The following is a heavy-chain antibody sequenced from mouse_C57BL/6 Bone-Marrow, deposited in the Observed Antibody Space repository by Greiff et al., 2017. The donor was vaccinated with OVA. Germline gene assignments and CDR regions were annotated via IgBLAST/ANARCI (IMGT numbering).Heavy chain of an antibody. V-gene: IGHV7-1*01. CDR1: GFTFSDFY. CDR3: ARDARGAWFAY. Sequence: EVNVVESGGGLVQSGRSLRLSCATSGFTFSDFYMEWVRQAPGKGLEWIAASRNKANDYTTEYSASVKGRFIVSRDTSQSILYLQMNALRAEDTAIYYCARDARGAWFAYWGQGTLVTVSA. CDR2: SRNKANDYTT. J-gene: IGHJ3*01.